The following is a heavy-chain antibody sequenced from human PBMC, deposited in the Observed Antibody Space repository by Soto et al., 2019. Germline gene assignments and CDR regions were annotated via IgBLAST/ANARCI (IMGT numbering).Heavy chain of an antibody. Sequence: XGTLSLTVTVPGGSIADYSWVWIRQPAGKGLEWIGRIFSSGSTNYNPSLKGRITMSLDTSKNQFSLKLNSATATDTAVYFCARDQGVVVTADNWFDPWGQGILVTVSS. J-gene: IGHJ5*02. CDR3: ARDQGVVVTADNWFDP. CDR2: IFSSGST. CDR1: GGSIADYS. D-gene: IGHD2-21*02. V-gene: IGHV4-4*07.